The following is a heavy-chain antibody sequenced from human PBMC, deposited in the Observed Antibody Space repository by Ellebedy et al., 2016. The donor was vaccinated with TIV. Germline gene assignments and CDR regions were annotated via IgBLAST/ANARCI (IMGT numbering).Heavy chain of an antibody. J-gene: IGHJ4*02. Sequence: GGSLRLSXAASGFTFSSYGMHWVRQAPGKGLEWVAVISYDGSNKYYADSVKGRFTISRDNSKNTLYLQMNSLRAEDTAVYYCARSKRGIVVVSPLDYWGQGTLVTVSS. V-gene: IGHV3-30*03. CDR1: GFTFSSYG. D-gene: IGHD3-22*01. CDR3: ARSKRGIVVVSPLDY. CDR2: ISYDGSNK.